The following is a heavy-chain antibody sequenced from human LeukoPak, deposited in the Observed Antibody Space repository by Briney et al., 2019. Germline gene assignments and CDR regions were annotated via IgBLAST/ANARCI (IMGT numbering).Heavy chain of an antibody. J-gene: IGHJ4*02. CDR3: ARAMRSSWINFDY. V-gene: IGHV4-34*01. CDR1: GGSFSGYY. Sequence: SETLSLTCAVYGGSFSGYYWSWIRQPPGKGLEWIGEINHSGSTNYNPSLKSRVTTSVDTSKNQFSLKLNSVTAADTAVYYCARAMRSSWINFDYWGQGTLVTVSS. D-gene: IGHD6-13*01. CDR2: INHSGST.